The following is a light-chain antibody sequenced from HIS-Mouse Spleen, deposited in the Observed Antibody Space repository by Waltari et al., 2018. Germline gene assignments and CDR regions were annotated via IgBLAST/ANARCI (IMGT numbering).Light chain of an antibody. CDR2: AAS. CDR3: LQHNSYPPT. CDR1: QGIRND. Sequence: IQVAPSPTSLPASYRGRGTHTCRASQGIRNDLGWYQQKPGKAPKRLIYAASSLQSGVPSRFSGSGSGTEFTLTISSLQSEDFATYYCLQHNSYPPTFGQGTKLEIK. J-gene: IGKJ2*01. V-gene: IGKV1-17*01.